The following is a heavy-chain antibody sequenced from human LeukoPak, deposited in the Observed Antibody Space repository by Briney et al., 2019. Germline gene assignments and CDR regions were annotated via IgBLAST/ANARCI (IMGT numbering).Heavy chain of an antibody. Sequence: SGTLSLTCTVSGGSISSYYWSWIRQPPGKGLEWIGYIYYSGSTNYNPSLKSRVTISVDTSKNQFSLKLSSVTAADTAVYYCATTSGYSHDAFDIWGQGTMVTVSS. CDR1: GGSISSYY. V-gene: IGHV4-59*01. CDR3: ATTSGYSHDAFDI. J-gene: IGHJ3*02. CDR2: IYYSGST. D-gene: IGHD3-3*01.